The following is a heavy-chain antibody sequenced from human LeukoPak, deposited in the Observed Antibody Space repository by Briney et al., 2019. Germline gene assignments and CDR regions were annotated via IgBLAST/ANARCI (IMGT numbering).Heavy chain of an antibody. Sequence: PSETLSLTCTVSGGSISSYYWSWIRQPPGKGLEWIGYIYYNGSTNYNPSLKSRVTISVDTSKNQFSLKLSSVTAADTAVYYCARDAYDSSGSLDYWGQGTLVTVSS. CDR1: GGSISSYY. CDR3: ARDAYDSSGSLDY. D-gene: IGHD3-22*01. CDR2: IYYNGST. V-gene: IGHV4-59*01. J-gene: IGHJ4*02.